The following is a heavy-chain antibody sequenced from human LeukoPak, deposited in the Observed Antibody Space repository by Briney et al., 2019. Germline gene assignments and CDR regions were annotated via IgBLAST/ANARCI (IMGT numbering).Heavy chain of an antibody. Sequence: PGGSLRLSCAASGFTFSDYYMTWIRQTPGKGLEWVSYISISGTTTFYVDSAKGRFTISRDNTKNSLYLQMNSLRAEDTAMYYCARGTTASDFWGQGTLVTVSS. CDR2: ISISGTTT. CDR1: GFTFSDYY. V-gene: IGHV3-11*01. J-gene: IGHJ4*02. CDR3: ARGTTASDF. D-gene: IGHD1-7*01.